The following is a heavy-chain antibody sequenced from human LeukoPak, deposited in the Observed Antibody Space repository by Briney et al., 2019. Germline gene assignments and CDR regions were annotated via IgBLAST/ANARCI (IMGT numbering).Heavy chain of an antibody. Sequence: MGIINPSGGSTTYAQRFQGRVTMTRDTSTSTVYMELSSLRSGDTAMYYCTALGAVAGTGDYWGQGTLVTVSS. J-gene: IGHJ4*02. V-gene: IGHV1-46*01. CDR3: TALGAVAGTGDY. D-gene: IGHD6-19*01. CDR2: INPSGGST.